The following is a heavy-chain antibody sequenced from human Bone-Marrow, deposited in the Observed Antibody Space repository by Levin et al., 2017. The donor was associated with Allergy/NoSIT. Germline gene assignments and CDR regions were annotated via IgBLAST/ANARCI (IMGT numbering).Heavy chain of an antibody. CDR1: GFSLSDPRMG. J-gene: IGHJ5*02. V-gene: IGHV2-26*01. D-gene: IGHD3-16*01. Sequence: ESGPTLVKPTETLTLTCTVSGFSLSDPRMGVSWIRQPPGKALEWLARIFSNDEKSYSTSLKSRLTISKDTSKSQVVLTMTNMDPVDTATYYCARILVDDYAWGRSSRFDPWGQGTLVIVSS. CDR2: IFSNDEK. CDR3: ARILVDDYAWGRSSRFDP.